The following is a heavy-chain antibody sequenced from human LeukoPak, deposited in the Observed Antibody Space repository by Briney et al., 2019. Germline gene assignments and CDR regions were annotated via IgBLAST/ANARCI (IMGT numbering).Heavy chain of an antibody. Sequence: ASVKVSCKASGYTFTSYYMHWVRQAPGQGLKWIGIINPSGGSTSYAQKFQGRVTMTRDTSTSTVYMELSSLRSEDTAVYYCARMGVATPYKTAPLFDPWGQGTLVTVSS. V-gene: IGHV1-46*01. D-gene: IGHD5-24*01. CDR3: ARMGVATPYKTAPLFDP. CDR1: GYTFTSYY. J-gene: IGHJ5*02. CDR2: INPSGGST.